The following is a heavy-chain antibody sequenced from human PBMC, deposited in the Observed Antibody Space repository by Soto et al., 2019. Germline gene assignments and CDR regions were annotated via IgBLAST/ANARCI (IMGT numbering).Heavy chain of an antibody. CDR2: ISSSSRTI. V-gene: IGHV3-48*01. Sequence: EVQLVESGGGLVQPGGSLRLSCAASGFTFSSYSMNWVRQAPGKGLEWVSYISSSSRTIYYADSVKGRFTISRDNAKNSLYLQMNSLRAEDTAVYYCARGPGGFSGYDGTTAQNWFDPWGQGTLVTVSS. D-gene: IGHD5-12*01. J-gene: IGHJ5*02. CDR3: ARGPGGFSGYDGTTAQNWFDP. CDR1: GFTFSSYS.